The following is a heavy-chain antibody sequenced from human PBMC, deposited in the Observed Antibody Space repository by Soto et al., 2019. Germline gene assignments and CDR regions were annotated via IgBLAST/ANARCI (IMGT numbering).Heavy chain of an antibody. CDR2: ISGSGGSK. J-gene: IGHJ5*02. V-gene: IGHV3-23*01. Sequence: EVQLLESGGGLVQPGGSLRLSCAASGFTFSSYAMSCVRQAPGKGLEWVSVISGSGGSKYYADSLKGRFTISRDNSKNTLYLQMNSLRAEDTAVYYCAKVWDSGSYHGGWFDPWGQGTLVTVSS. CDR3: AKVWDSGSYHGGWFDP. CDR1: GFTFSSYA. D-gene: IGHD1-26*01.